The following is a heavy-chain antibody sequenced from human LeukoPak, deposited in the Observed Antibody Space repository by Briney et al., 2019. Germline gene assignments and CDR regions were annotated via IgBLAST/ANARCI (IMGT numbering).Heavy chain of an antibody. CDR3: ARLAAVPG. CDR2: IHPNSGGT. CDR1: GYNFTGYY. Sequence: ASVKVSCKASGYNFTGYYLHWVRQAPGQGLEWMGWIHPNSGGTNYAQKFQGRVTMTRDTSISTAYMELSSLRSDDTAVYYCARLAAVPGWGQDTLVTVSS. D-gene: IGHD6-19*01. J-gene: IGHJ1*01. V-gene: IGHV1-2*02.